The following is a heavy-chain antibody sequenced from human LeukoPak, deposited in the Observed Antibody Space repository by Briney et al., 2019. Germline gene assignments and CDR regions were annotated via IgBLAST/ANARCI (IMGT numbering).Heavy chain of an antibody. CDR2: ISGSGGST. D-gene: IGHD2-2*01. CDR1: GFTFSSYA. V-gene: IGHV3-23*01. J-gene: IGHJ4*02. Sequence: PGGSLRLSCAAPGFTFSSYAMSWVRQAPGKGLEWVSAISGSGGSTYYADSVKGRFTISRDNSKNTLYLQMNSLRAEDTAVYYCAKQRGVVVPAAMSHDYWGQGTLVTVSS. CDR3: AKQRGVVVPAAMSHDY.